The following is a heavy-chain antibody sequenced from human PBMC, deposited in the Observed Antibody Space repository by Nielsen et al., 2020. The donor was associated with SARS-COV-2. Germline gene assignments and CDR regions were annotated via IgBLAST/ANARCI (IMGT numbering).Heavy chain of an antibody. CDR3: AKFKVGATRGAFDY. CDR1: GFTFSSYA. Sequence: GESLKISCAASGFTFSSYAMSWVRQAPGKGLEWVSAISGSGGSTYYADSVKGRFTISRDNSKNTLYLQMNSLRAEDTAVYYCAKFKVGATRGAFDYWGQGTLVTVSS. V-gene: IGHV3-23*01. D-gene: IGHD1-26*01. CDR2: ISGSGGST. J-gene: IGHJ4*02.